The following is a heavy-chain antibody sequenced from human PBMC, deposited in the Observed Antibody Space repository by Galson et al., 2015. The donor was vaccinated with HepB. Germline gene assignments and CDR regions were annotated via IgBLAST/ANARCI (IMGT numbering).Heavy chain of an antibody. J-gene: IGHJ3*02. Sequence: SLRHSRAACEVIFSMSWLSWVRQAPGKGLEWVSYISSSSTTICYADSVKGRFPISRDNAKNSLYLQMNSLRDEDTAVYYCARGTVVTSYDAFDIWGQGTNVTVSS. CDR2: ISSSSTTI. CDR1: EVIFSMSW. V-gene: IGHV3-48*02. CDR3: ARGTVVTSYDAFDI. D-gene: IGHD4-23*01.